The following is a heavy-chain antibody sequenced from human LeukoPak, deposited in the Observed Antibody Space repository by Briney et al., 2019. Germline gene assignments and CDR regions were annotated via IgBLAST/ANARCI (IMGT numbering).Heavy chain of an antibody. CDR1: GFTFSTFG. CDR2: IRSDGTHE. Sequence: PGGSLRLSCAASGFTFSTFGMYWVRQAPGKGLDWVAFIRSDGTHEKYGDSVKGRFTISRDNSKNTLYLQMNSLRAEDTAVYYCAKDPGNNGYSDGSFDYLGQGTLLTVSS. D-gene: IGHD3-22*01. CDR3: AKDPGNNGYSDGSFDY. V-gene: IGHV3-30*02. J-gene: IGHJ4*02.